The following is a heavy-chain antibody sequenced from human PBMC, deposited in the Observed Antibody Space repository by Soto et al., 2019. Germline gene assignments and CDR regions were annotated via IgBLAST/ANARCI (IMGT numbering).Heavy chain of an antibody. CDR1: GFSFSNYA. D-gene: IGHD4-4*01. Sequence: EEHMLESGGGLVQPGGSLRLSCAASGFSFSNYAMRWVRQAPGKGLEWVSGISGSGGSTYYADSVKGRFIISRDNSKNTLYLQMDSLRAEDTAVYYCAKDRATVTTSGMDVWGQGTTVTVSS. CDR2: ISGSGGST. V-gene: IGHV3-23*01. CDR3: AKDRATVTTSGMDV. J-gene: IGHJ6*02.